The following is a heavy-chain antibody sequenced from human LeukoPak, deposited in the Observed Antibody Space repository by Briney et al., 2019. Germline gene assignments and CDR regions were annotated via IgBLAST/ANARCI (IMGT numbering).Heavy chain of an antibody. CDR2: IIPIFGTA. V-gene: IGHV1-69*13. D-gene: IGHD1-14*01. CDR1: GGTFSSYA. Sequence: SVKVSCKASGGTFSSYAISWVRQAPGQGLEWMGGIIPIFGTANYARKFQGRVTITADESTSTAYMELSSLRSEDTAVYYCAMTWRNRLYDYWGQGTLVTVSS. CDR3: AMTWRNRLYDY. J-gene: IGHJ4*02.